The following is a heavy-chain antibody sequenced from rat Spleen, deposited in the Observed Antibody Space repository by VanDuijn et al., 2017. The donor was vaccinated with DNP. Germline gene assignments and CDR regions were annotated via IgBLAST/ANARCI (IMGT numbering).Heavy chain of an antibody. CDR2: ISYDGGNT. CDR3: TTVYGGYSGWFAS. D-gene: IGHD1-11*01. V-gene: IGHV5-20*01. J-gene: IGHJ3*01. Sequence: EVQLVESGGGLVQPGRSLKLSCAASGFTFSDYNMAWVRQAPKKGLEWVAYISYDGGNTYYGDSVKGRFTISRDNAKSTLYLQMDSLRSEDTATYYCTTVYGGYSGWFASWGQGTLVTVSS. CDR1: GFTFSDYN.